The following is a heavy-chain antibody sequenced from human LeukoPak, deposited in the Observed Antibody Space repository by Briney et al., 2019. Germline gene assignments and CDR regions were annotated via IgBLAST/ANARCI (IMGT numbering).Heavy chain of an antibody. Sequence: PGGSLRLSCAASGFTFSGSAMHWVRQASGKGLEWVGCIRSKANNYATAYAASVKGRFTISRDDSKNTTYLQMNSLKTEDTAVYYCASPTRSGSYEPNAFDIWGQGTMVTVSS. J-gene: IGHJ3*02. CDR2: IRSKANNYAT. D-gene: IGHD1-26*01. CDR3: ASPTRSGSYEPNAFDI. CDR1: GFTFSGSA. V-gene: IGHV3-73*01.